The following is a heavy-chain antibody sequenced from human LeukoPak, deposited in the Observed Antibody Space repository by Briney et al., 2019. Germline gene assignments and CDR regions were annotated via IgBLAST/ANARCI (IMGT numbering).Heavy chain of an antibody. CDR2: ISWKGDTT. CDR1: GXTXXXYA. V-gene: IGHV3-20*01. Sequence: GXTXXXYAXXXVRQTPGKGPEWVSLISWKGDTTAYAESVRGRFTISRDNTKNSLYLHMNSLRLEDTAFYHCARHRCSSTTCSFDSWGQGSLVTVSS. J-gene: IGHJ4*02. D-gene: IGHD2-2*01. CDR3: ARHRCSSTTCSFDS.